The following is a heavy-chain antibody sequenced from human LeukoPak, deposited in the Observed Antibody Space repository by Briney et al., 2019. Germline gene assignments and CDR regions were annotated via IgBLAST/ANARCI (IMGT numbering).Heavy chain of an antibody. D-gene: IGHD3-3*01. Sequence: PGGSLRLSCAASGFTFSTYSMNWVRQAPGKGLEWVSCISSRSNYIQYTDSVKGRFTISRDNAKNSLYLQMNSLRAEDTAVYYCAKAGSYYDFWSGYPPPSPVDYWGQGTLVTVSS. CDR3: AKAGSYYDFWSGYPPPSPVDY. J-gene: IGHJ4*02. V-gene: IGHV3-21*04. CDR2: ISSRSNYI. CDR1: GFTFSTYS.